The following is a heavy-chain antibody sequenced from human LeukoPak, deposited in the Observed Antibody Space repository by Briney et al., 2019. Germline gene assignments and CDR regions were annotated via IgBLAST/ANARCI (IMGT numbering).Heavy chain of an antibody. V-gene: IGHV4-59*01. CDR1: GGSISSYY. D-gene: IGHD5-24*01. CDR3: ARVFEMNYFDY. Sequence: SETLSLTCTVSGGSISSYYWSWIRQPPGKGLEWIGYIYYSGSTNYNPPLKSRVTISVDTSKNQFSLKLSSVTAADTAVYYCARVFEMNYFDYWGQGTLVTVSS. CDR2: IYYSGST. J-gene: IGHJ4*02.